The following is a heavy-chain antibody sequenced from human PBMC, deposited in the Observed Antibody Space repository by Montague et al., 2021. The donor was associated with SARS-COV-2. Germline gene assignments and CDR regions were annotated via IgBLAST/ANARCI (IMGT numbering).Heavy chain of an antibody. CDR2: FYSVGST. CDR3: ARETMTADAFDI. V-gene: IGHV4-59*02. J-gene: IGHJ3*02. D-gene: IGHD1-14*01. Sequence: SETLSLTCTVSGASVGSSNWGWIRQSPGKGLEWIGNFYSVGSTDYNPSLKSRATISIDTSKNQFSLKVRSVTAADTAVYYCARETMTADAFDIWGQGTMVTVSS. CDR1: GASVGSSN.